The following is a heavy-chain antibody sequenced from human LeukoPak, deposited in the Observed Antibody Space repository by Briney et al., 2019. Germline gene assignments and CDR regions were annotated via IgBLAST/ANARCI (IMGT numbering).Heavy chain of an antibody. D-gene: IGHD5-18*01. CDR3: AKGKYSYGAPFDY. CDR1: GFTVSSNY. CDR2: IYSGGST. V-gene: IGHV3-53*05. J-gene: IGHJ4*02. Sequence: PGGSLRLSCAASGFTVSSNYMSWVRQAPGKGLEWVSVIYSGGSTYYADSVKGRFTISRDNAKNSLYLQMNSLRAEDTALYYCAKGKYSYGAPFDYWGQGTLVTVSS.